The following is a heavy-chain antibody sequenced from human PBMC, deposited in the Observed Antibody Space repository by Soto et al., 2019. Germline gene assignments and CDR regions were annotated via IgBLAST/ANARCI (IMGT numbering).Heavy chain of an antibody. D-gene: IGHD3-10*01. CDR2: IYYSGST. CDR1: GGSISSYY. CDR3: ARDELSPMVRGVMARWFDP. Sequence: SETLSLTCTFSGGSISSYYWSWIRQPPGKGLEWIGYIYYSGSTNYNPSLKSRVTISVDTSKNQFSLKLSSVTAADTAVYYCARDELSPMVRGVMARWFDPWGQGTLVTVSS. J-gene: IGHJ5*02. V-gene: IGHV4-59*01.